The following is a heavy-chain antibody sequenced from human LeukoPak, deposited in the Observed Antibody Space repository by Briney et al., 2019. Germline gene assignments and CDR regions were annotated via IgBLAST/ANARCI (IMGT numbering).Heavy chain of an antibody. Sequence: GASVKVSCKASGYTFTSYDMHWVRQAPGQGLEWMGIINPSGDSTSYAQKFQGRVTMTRDTSTSTVYMELSSLRSEDTAVYYCASVLYCGADCYSGPYFFDYWGQGTLVTVSS. J-gene: IGHJ4*02. CDR2: INPSGDST. CDR1: GYTFTSYD. D-gene: IGHD2-21*02. V-gene: IGHV1-46*01. CDR3: ASVLYCGADCYSGPYFFDY.